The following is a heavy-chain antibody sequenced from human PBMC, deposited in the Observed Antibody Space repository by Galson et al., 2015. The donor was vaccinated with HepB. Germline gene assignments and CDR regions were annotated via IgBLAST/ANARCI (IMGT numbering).Heavy chain of an antibody. Sequence: CAISGDSVSSNSAAWNWIRQSPSRGLEWLGRTYYRSKWYNDYAVSVKSRITINPDTSKNQFSLQLNSVTPGDTAVYYCAKSGLAAAGPAYYYYYGMDVWGQGTTVTVSS. V-gene: IGHV6-1*01. CDR3: AKSGLAAAGPAYYYYYGMDV. D-gene: IGHD6-13*01. CDR1: GDSVSSNSAA. J-gene: IGHJ6*02. CDR2: TYYRSKWYN.